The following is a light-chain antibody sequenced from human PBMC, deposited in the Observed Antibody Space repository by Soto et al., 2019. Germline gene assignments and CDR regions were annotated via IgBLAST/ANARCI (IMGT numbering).Light chain of an antibody. CDR1: QSVGTR. V-gene: IGKV3-11*01. CDR2: GAS. CDR3: QQRSNWPPIT. Sequence: ELMVPQSPDTLSLSPGETATLPCRAAQSVGTRLAWYQHKTGQAPRLLISGASSRATGIPDRFTGSGSETSFTLTISRLEPEDFAVYYCQQRSNWPPITFGQGTRLEIK. J-gene: IGKJ5*01.